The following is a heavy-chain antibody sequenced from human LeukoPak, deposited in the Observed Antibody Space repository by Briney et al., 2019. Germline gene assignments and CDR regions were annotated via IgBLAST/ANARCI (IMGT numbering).Heavy chain of an antibody. CDR2: ISSNGGST. CDR3: ARERRDYYDSSGYYPNDAFDI. D-gene: IGHD3-22*01. J-gene: IGHJ3*02. V-gene: IGHV3-64*01. CDR1: GFTFTSYE. Sequence: GSLRLSCAASGFTFTSYEMNWVRQAPGKGLEYVSAISSNGGSTYYANSVKGRFTISRDNSKNTLYLQMGSLRAEDMAVYYCARERRDYYDSSGYYPNDAFDIWGQGTMVTVSS.